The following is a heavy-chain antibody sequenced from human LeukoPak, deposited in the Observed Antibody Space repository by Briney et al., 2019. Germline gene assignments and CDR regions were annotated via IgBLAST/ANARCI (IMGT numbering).Heavy chain of an antibody. D-gene: IGHD5-12*01. CDR1: GGTFSSYA. CDR2: INPNSGGT. J-gene: IGHJ4*02. V-gene: IGHV1-2*02. CDR3: ARAGHRDYDHLGY. Sequence: GASVKVSCKASGGTFSSYAISWVRQAPGQGLEWMGWINPNSGGTNYAQKFQGRVTMTRDTSISTAYMELSRLRSDDTAVYYCARAGHRDYDHLGYWGQGTLVTVSS.